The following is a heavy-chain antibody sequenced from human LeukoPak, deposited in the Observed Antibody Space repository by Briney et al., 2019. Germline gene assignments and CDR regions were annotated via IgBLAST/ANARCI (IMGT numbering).Heavy chain of an antibody. J-gene: IGHJ5*01. V-gene: IGHV4-39*07. CDR3: ARDIAINWFYS. CDR2: MYYSGTT. D-gene: IGHD2-15*01. Sequence: SETLSLTCTVSGGSISSSSYYWGWIRQPPGKGLEWIESMYYSGTTYHNPSLKSRVTISLDTSKNQFSLKLSSVTAADTAVYYCARDIAINWFYSWGQGTLVTVSS. CDR1: GGSISSSSYY.